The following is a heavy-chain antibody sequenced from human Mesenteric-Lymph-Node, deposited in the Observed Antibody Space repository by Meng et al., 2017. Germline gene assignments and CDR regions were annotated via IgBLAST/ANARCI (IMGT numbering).Heavy chain of an antibody. Sequence: GESLKISCAASGFTFSSYAMSWVRQAPGKGLEWVSAISGSGGSTYYADSVKGRFTISRDNSKNTLYLQMNSLRAEDTAVYYCAKDRSRITMIVAVHDAFDIWGQGTMVTVSS. V-gene: IGHV3-23*01. CDR2: ISGSGGST. CDR1: GFTFSSYA. CDR3: AKDRSRITMIVAVHDAFDI. J-gene: IGHJ3*02. D-gene: IGHD3-22*01.